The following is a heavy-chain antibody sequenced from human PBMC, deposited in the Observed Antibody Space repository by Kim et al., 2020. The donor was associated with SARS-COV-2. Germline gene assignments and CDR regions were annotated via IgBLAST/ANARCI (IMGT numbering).Heavy chain of an antibody. J-gene: IGHJ6*02. Sequence: SETLFLTCAVSGGSISNSNWWSWVRQPPGKGLEWIGEIYHSGSTNYNPSLKSRVTIFLDKAKNQCSLKLISVTAADTAVYYCARTPDYYYGMDVWGQGTTVTVSS. CDR1: GGSISNSNW. V-gene: IGHV4-4*02. CDR2: IYHSGST. CDR3: ARTPDYYYGMDV.